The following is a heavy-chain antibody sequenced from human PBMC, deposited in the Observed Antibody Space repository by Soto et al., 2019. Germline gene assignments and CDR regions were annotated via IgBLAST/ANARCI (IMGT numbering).Heavy chain of an antibody. CDR3: ARRPTGSGSSFFDY. CDR1: AGSITSDEYY. J-gene: IGHJ4*02. D-gene: IGHD3-10*01. V-gene: IGHV4-31*03. CDR2: IHHTGST. Sequence: SETLSLTCTVFAGSITSDEYYWNWIRYRPGKGLEWIGFIHHTGSTFYNPSLESRASISIDTSESQFSLNLASVTVADTAVYYCARRPTGSGSSFFDYWGPGTLVTVSS.